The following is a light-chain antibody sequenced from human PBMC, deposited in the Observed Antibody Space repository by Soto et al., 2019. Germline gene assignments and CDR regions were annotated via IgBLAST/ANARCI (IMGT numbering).Light chain of an antibody. Sequence: QSALTQPPSLSGAPGQRVTISCTGSSSNIGAGYDVHWYQQLPGTAPKLLIYGNTNRPSGVPDRFSGSKSGTSASLAITGLQAEDEADYYCQPYDRSLSEWVFGGGTKLTVL. V-gene: IGLV1-40*01. CDR3: QPYDRSLSEWV. CDR1: SSNIGAGYD. CDR2: GNT. J-gene: IGLJ2*01.